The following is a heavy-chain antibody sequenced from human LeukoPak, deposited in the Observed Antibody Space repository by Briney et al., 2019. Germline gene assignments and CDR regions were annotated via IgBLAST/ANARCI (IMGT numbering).Heavy chain of an antibody. Sequence: GGSLRLSCAASGFTFSSYVMHWVRQAPGKGLECVAKIREDGNEKHYVDSVKGRFTISRDNAKNSLFLQMNNLRVDDTAVYYCVRDYRGGWNDYWGQGTLVTVSS. V-gene: IGHV3-7*01. CDR3: VRDYRGGWNDY. D-gene: IGHD1-26*01. J-gene: IGHJ4*02. CDR1: GFTFSSYV. CDR2: IREDGNEK.